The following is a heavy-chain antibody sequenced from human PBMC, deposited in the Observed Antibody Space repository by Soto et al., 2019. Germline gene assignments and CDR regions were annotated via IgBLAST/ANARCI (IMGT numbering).Heavy chain of an antibody. CDR3: ARDPIRRDGYVFDS. J-gene: IGHJ5*01. D-gene: IGHD5-12*01. CDR2: INRRGTST. V-gene: IGHV3-7*01. CDR1: GFRFSDYP. Sequence: GSLRLSCVGSGFRFSDYPLNWVRQAPGQGLEWVANINRRGTSTNYVDSVRGRFSTSRDNAKNSVYLQMNSLRAEDSAVYYCARDPIRRDGYVFDSWGQGALVTVSS.